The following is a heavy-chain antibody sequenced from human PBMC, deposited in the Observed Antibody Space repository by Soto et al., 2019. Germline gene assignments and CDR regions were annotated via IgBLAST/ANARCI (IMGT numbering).Heavy chain of an antibody. V-gene: IGHV6-1*01. D-gene: IGHD3-10*01. Sequence: SQTLSLTCAISGDSVSSNSAAWNWIRQSPSRGLEWLGRTYYRSKWYNDYAVSVKSRITINPDTSKNQFSLQLNSVTPEDTAVYYCAKNYYGSGSPYYYYYGMDVWGQGTTVTVSS. CDR1: GDSVSSNSAA. CDR2: TYYRSKWYN. CDR3: AKNYYGSGSPYYYYYGMDV. J-gene: IGHJ6*02.